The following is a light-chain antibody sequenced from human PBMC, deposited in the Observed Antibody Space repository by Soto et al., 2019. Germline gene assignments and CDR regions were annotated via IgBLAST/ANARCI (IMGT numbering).Light chain of an antibody. CDR1: QSVSSN. CDR2: GAS. V-gene: IGKV3-15*01. Sequence: EIVLTQSPATLSVSPGERATLSCRASQSVSSNLAWYQQKPGRAPRLLIYGASTRATGIPARFSGSGSGTEFTLTISSLQSEDFAVYYSQQFNYWPPITFGQGTRLEIK. J-gene: IGKJ5*01. CDR3: QQFNYWPPIT.